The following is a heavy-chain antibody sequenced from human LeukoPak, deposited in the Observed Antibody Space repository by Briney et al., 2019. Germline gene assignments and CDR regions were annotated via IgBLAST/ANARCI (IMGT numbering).Heavy chain of an antibody. V-gene: IGHV4-61*02. J-gene: IGHJ3*02. D-gene: IGHD2-21*01. CDR2: IYTSGST. Sequence: PSQTLSLTCTVSGGSISSGSYYWSWIRQPAGKGLEWIGRIYTSGSTNYNPSLKSRVTISVDTSKNQFSLKLSSVTAADTAVYYCARHISRAASAFDIWGQGTMVTVSS. CDR1: GGSISSGSYY. CDR3: ARHISRAASAFDI.